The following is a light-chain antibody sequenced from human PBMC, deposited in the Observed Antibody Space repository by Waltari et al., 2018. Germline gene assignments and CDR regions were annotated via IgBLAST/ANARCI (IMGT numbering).Light chain of an antibody. CDR3: SSYTSTTTPYNV. CDR2: GFS. Sequence: QSALTQPASVSGSPGQSITISCTGTSSDVGGFDFVSWYQQYPGKAPKLCIYGFSDRPSGVSNRVSGSKSGNTASLTISGLQTEDEADYYCSSYTSTTTPYNVFGSGTKVTVL. J-gene: IGLJ6*01. CDR1: SSDVGGFDF. V-gene: IGLV2-14*03.